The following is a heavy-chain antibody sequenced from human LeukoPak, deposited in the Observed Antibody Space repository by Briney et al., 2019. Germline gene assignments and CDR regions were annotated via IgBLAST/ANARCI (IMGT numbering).Heavy chain of an antibody. CDR2: IWYDGSNK. D-gene: IGHD2-2*01. J-gene: IGHJ6*03. Sequence: GGSLRLSCAASGFTFSSYGMHWVRQAPGKGLEWVAVIWYDGSNKYYADSVKGRLTISRDNSKNTLYLQMNSLRAEDTAVYYCAKDHGTNYYYYYMDVWGKGTTVTVSS. CDR1: GFTFSSYG. CDR3: AKDHGTNYYYYYMDV. V-gene: IGHV3-33*06.